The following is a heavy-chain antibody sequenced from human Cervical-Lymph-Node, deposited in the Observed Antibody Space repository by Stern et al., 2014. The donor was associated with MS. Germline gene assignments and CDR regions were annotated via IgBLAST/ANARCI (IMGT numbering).Heavy chain of an antibody. D-gene: IGHD2-8*01. J-gene: IGHJ5*02. CDR1: GYTFINYW. Sequence: VQLVQSGAEVKKPGESLKISCKASGYTFINYWIGWVRQVPGKGLEWMGSIYPGDSDIRYSPSFQGQVTISADKSINTAYLQWNSLKASDTGMYYCARRGFCVDDRCYAEGWFAPWGQGTLVTVTS. CDR3: ARRGFCVDDRCYAEGWFAP. V-gene: IGHV5-51*01. CDR2: IYPGDSDI.